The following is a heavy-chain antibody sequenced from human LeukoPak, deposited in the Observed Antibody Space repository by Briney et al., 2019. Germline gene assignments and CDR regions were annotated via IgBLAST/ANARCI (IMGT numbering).Heavy chain of an antibody. CDR2: ISYDGSNK. V-gene: IGHV3-30*18. Sequence: PGGSLRLSCAASGFTFSSYGMHWVRQAPGKGLEWVAVISYDGSNKHYADSVKGRFTISRDNPENTLFLQINSLRAEDTAVYYCAKAMYYYDSSGFNFPGDWGQGTLVTVSS. D-gene: IGHD3-22*01. CDR1: GFTFSSYG. J-gene: IGHJ4*02. CDR3: AKAMYYYDSSGFNFPGD.